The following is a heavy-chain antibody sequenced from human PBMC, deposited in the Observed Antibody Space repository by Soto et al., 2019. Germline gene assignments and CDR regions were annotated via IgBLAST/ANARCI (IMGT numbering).Heavy chain of an antibody. Sequence: QVQLVQSGAEVKKPGASVKVSCKTSGYTFTSYSISWVRQAPGQGLEWMGWINVYNGNTKYAQNLQGRVTLTTDPSTSTAYLELRSLGSDDTGVYYCARDLAVGWFDPWGQGTLVTVSS. CDR3: ARDLAVGWFDP. J-gene: IGHJ5*02. V-gene: IGHV1-18*01. CDR1: GYTFTSYS. D-gene: IGHD2-2*01. CDR2: INVYNGNT.